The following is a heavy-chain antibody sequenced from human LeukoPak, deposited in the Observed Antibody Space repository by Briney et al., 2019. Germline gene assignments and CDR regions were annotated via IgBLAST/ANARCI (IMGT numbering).Heavy chain of an antibody. D-gene: IGHD1-26*01. V-gene: IGHV1-8*02. CDR2: MNPNSGNT. CDR1: GGTFSSYD. J-gene: IGHJ4*02. CDR3: ARGRRVWRWGSYDFDY. Sequence: ASVKVSCKASGGTFSSYDINWVRQATGQGLEWMGWMNPNSGNTGYAQKFQGRVTMTRNTSISTAYMELSSLRSEDTAVYYCARGRRVWRWGSYDFDYWGQGTLVTVSS.